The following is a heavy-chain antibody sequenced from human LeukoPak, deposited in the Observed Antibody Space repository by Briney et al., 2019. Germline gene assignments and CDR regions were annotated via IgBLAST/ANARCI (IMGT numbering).Heavy chain of an antibody. CDR1: GFTFSSYS. V-gene: IGHV3-48*01. Sequence: GGSLRLSCAASGFTFSSYSMNWVRQAPGKGLEWVSYISSSSSAIYYADSVKGRFTISRDNAKNSLYLQMNSLRAEDTAVYYCARHTATFDYWGQGTLLTVSS. J-gene: IGHJ4*02. D-gene: IGHD1-26*01. CDR3: ARHTATFDY. CDR2: ISSSSSAI.